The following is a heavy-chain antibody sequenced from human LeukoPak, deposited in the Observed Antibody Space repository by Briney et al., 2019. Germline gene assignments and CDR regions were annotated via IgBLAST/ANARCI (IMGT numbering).Heavy chain of an antibody. V-gene: IGHV4-34*01. CDR1: GGSFSGYY. CDR2: INHSGST. CDR3: ARGYRGVVPAAIPPQAFDI. Sequence: PSETLSLTCAVYGGSFSGYYWSWIRQPPGKGLEWIGEINHSGSTNYNPSLKSRVTISVDTSKNQFSLKLSSVTAADTAVYYCARGYRGVVPAAIPPQAFDIWGQGTMVTVS. J-gene: IGHJ3*02. D-gene: IGHD2-2*01.